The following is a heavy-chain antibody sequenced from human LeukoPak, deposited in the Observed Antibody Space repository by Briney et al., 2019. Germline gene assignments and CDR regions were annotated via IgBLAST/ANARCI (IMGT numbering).Heavy chain of an antibody. CDR2: IYPGDSDT. V-gene: IGHV5-51*01. CDR3: ARRSARYCSGGSCYSRGSYYYYYMDV. J-gene: IGHJ6*03. D-gene: IGHD2-15*01. Sequence: GESLKISCKGSGYSFTSYWIGWVRQMPGKGLEWMGIIYPGDSDTRYNPSFQGQVTISAEKSISTAYLQWSSLKASDTAMYYCARRSARYCSGGSCYSRGSYYYYYMDVWGKGTTVTVSS. CDR1: GYSFTSYW.